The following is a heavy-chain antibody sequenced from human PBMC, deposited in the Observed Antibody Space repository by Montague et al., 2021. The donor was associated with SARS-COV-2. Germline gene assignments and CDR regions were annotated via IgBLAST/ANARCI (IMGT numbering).Heavy chain of an antibody. CDR3: ATDREGYYYFDN. J-gene: IGHJ4*02. CDR2: VYYTGHT. D-gene: IGHD2-15*01. V-gene: IGHV4-39*07. Sequence: SETLSLTCSVSGRSTKTIRYYWAWIRQSPGKGLEWIASVYYTGHTYYTPSLTARTAISLDTSTNHFSLTLSSVAADDTAIYYCATDREGYYYFDNWGQGTPVIVSS. CDR1: GRSTKTIRYY.